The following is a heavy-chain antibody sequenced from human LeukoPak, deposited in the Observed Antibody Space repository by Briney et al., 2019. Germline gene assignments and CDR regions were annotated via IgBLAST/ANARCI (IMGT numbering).Heavy chain of an antibody. V-gene: IGHV4-31*03. J-gene: IGHJ4*02. CDR2: IYYSGST. Sequence: SETLSLTCTVSGVSISSGGYYWSWIRRHPGKGLEWIGYIYYSGSTYYNPSLKSRVTISVDTSKNQFSLKLSSVTAADTAVYYCARGGWIQLWLRYWGQGTLVTVSS. CDR1: GVSISSGGYY. CDR3: ARGGWIQLWLRY. D-gene: IGHD5-18*01.